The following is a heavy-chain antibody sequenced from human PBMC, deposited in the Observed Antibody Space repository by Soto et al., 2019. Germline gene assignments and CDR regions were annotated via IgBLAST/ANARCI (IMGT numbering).Heavy chain of an antibody. CDR2: IYHSGST. D-gene: IGHD3-10*01. CDR1: GGSIGGRGYP. J-gene: IGHJ6*02. Sequence: AVAGGSIGGRGYPWSRIQQPPGKGLEWIGYIYHSGSTYYNPSLKSRVTISVDRSKNQFSLKLSSVTAADTAVYYCAGSGSYVYYGMDVWGQGTTVTVSS. CDR3: AGSGSYVYYGMDV. V-gene: IGHV4-30-2*01.